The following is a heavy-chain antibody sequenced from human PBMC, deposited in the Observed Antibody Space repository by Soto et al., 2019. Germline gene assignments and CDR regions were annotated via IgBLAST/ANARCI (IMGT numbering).Heavy chain of an antibody. CDR3: TRGRRATGVGY. D-gene: IGHD5-12*01. CDR1: GGSFSGYY. CDR2: INLSGGT. V-gene: IGHV4-34*01. J-gene: IGHJ4*02. Sequence: SETLSLTCGVYGGSFSGYYWSWIRQSPGKGLEWIGEINLSGGTNHNPALKSRVSMSVDTSKNQFSLKLSSVTAADTAIYYCTRGRRATGVGYWGQGSLVTVSS.